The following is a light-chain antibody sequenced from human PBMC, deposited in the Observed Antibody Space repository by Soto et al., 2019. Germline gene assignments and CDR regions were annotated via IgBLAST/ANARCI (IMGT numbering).Light chain of an antibody. CDR1: QSVSSN. CDR2: GAS. V-gene: IGKV3-15*01. J-gene: IGKJ1*01. CDR3: QQYNKWPPWT. Sequence: EIVMTQSPATLSVSPGERATLSCRASQSVSSNLAWYQQKPGQAPTLLIYGASTRATGIPARFSGSGSGTEFTLIISSLQSEDFAVYYCQQYNKWPPWTFGQGTKVEIK.